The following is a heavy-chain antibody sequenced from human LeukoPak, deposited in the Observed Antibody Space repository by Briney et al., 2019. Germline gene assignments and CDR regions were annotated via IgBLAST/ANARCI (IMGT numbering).Heavy chain of an antibody. CDR3: ASEGLTGYVGNALDY. V-gene: IGHV4-39*01. D-gene: IGHD3-9*01. J-gene: IGHJ4*02. CDR2: VYYSGTP. Sequence: MPSGTLSLTCTVSCGSIRSSTYYWGWIRQPPGKGLEWIGSVYYSGTPFYNPSLKSRLTISIDTSKNQFSLKLTSVTAADTAVYFCASEGLTGYVGNALDYWGQGTLVTVSS. CDR1: CGSIRSSTYY.